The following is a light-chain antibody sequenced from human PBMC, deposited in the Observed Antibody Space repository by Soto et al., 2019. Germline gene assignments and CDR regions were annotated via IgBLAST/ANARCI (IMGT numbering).Light chain of an antibody. V-gene: IGKV3-20*01. CDR1: QRISSRN. CDR3: QQYRDLPYT. J-gene: IGKJ2*01. CDR2: NTS. Sequence: EIVLTQSPGTLSLSPRERATLSCRASQRISSRNLAWYQQKPGQAPRLLIYNTSSRATGIPDRFSGSGSVTDFTLTINRLEPEDLAVYYCQQYRDLPYTFGQGTKLEVK.